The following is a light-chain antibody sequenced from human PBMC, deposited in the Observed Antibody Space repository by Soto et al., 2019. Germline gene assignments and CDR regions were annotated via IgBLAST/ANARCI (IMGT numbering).Light chain of an antibody. CDR1: SFNIGTYS. J-gene: IGLJ2*01. V-gene: IGLV1-44*01. CDR2: SND. CDR3: ASWDDSLNALV. Sequence: QTVLTQPPSASATPGQRVTISCSGSSFNIGTYSVTWYQQLPGTAPKLLIYSNDQRPAGVPARFSGSKSGTSASLGISGLQSGDEADYYWASWDDSLNALVFGGGTKLTVL.